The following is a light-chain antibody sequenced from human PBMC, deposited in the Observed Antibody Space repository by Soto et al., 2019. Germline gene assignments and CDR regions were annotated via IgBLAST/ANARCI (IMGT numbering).Light chain of an antibody. CDR3: ATWDDSLNGHVV. J-gene: IGLJ2*01. CDR2: SNN. CDR1: RSNIGSNT. V-gene: IGLV1-44*01. Sequence: QSVLTQPPSESGTPGQRVTISCSGSRSNIGSNTVNWSQQLPGTAPKFLIYSNNQRPSGVPKRFSGSKSGTSASLAISGLQSEDEADYYCATWDDSLNGHVVFGGGTKLTVL.